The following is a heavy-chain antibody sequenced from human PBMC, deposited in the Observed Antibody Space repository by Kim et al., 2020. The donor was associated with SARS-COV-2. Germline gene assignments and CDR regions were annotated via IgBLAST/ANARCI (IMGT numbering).Heavy chain of an antibody. CDR1: GYTFTGYY. Sequence: ASVKVSCKASGYTFTGYYMHWARQAPGQGLEWMGRINPNSGGTNYAQKFQGRVTMTRDTSISTAYMELSRLRSDDTAVYYCAREVYEQQLVRYGMDVWGQGTTVTVSS. CDR3: AREVYEQQLVRYGMDV. D-gene: IGHD6-13*01. CDR2: INPNSGGT. J-gene: IGHJ6*02. V-gene: IGHV1-2*06.